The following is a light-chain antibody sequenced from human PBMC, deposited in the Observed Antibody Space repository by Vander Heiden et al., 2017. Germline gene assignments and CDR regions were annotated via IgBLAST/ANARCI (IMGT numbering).Light chain of an antibody. V-gene: IGLV6-57*01. Sequence: NFMLTQPPSVSESPGRTVTISCTRTSGRVASDYVQWYQQRPGSSPTTVIYENYQRPSGVPGRFSGSVDSSSNSASLTISGLKTEDEADYYCQSYDNTLWVFGGGTRLAVL. CDR1: SGRVASDY. CDR2: ENY. J-gene: IGLJ3*02. CDR3: QSYDNTLWV.